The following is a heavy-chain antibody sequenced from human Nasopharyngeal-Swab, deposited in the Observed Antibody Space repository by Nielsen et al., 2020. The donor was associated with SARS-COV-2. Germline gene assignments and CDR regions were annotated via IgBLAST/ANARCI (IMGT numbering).Heavy chain of an antibody. Sequence: SLKISCAASGFTFDDYAMHWVRQAPGTVLEWVSGLSWNSGIIGYADSVKGRFTISRDNAKHSLYLQMNSLRAEDTALYYCAKGWVATTSLLDYWGQGTLVTVSS. J-gene: IGHJ4*02. D-gene: IGHD5-12*01. V-gene: IGHV3-9*01. CDR3: AKGWVATTSLLDY. CDR1: GFTFDDYA. CDR2: LSWNSGII.